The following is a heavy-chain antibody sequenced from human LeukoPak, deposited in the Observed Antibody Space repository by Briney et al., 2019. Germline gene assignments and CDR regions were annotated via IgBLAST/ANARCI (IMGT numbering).Heavy chain of an antibody. CDR2: ISSSSSTI. CDR3: AKDASGWYFGVGWFDP. J-gene: IGHJ5*02. V-gene: IGHV3-48*01. CDR1: GFTFSSYS. Sequence: GGSLRLSCAASGFTFSSYSMNWVRQAPGKGLEWVSYISSSSSTIYYADSVKGRFTISRDNSKNTLYLQMNSLRAEDTAVYYCAKDASGWYFGVGWFDPWGQGTLVTVSS. D-gene: IGHD6-19*01.